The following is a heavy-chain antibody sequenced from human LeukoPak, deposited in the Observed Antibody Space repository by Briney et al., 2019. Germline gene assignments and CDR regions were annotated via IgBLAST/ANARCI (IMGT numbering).Heavy chain of an antibody. D-gene: IGHD5-18*01. CDR2: GFASGST. CDR1: GGSISSFY. J-gene: IGHJ4*02. Sequence: PSETLSLTCTVSGGSISSFYWSWIRQPAGKGLEWIGRGFASGSTIYNPSLKSRVTISVDESKNQFSLKLSSVTAADTAVYYCARSTAMVNFDYWGQGTLVTVSS. V-gene: IGHV4-4*07. CDR3: ARSTAMVNFDY.